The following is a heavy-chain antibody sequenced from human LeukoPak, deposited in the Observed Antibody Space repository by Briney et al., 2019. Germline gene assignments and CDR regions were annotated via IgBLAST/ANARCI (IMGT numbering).Heavy chain of an antibody. D-gene: IGHD2-15*01. CDR1: SGSISSGGYY. V-gene: IGHV4-31*03. CDR2: IYYSGST. Sequence: SETLSLTCTVSSGSISSGGYYWSWIRQHPGKGLEWIGYIYYSGSTYYNPSLKSRVTISVDTSKNQFSLKLSSVTAADTAVYYCARVADCSGGSCSFDYWGQGTLVTVSS. CDR3: ARVADCSGGSCSFDY. J-gene: IGHJ4*02.